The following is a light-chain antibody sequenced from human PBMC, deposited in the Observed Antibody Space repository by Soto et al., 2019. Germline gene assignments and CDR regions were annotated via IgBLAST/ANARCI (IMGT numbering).Light chain of an antibody. J-gene: IGKJ4*01. V-gene: IGKV1-9*01. CDR1: QDISSY. Sequence: DIQLTQSPSFLSASVGDRVTITCRTSQDISSYLASYQQKPGKAPQLLISAAATLQSGVPSRFSGSGSGTEVTLTFSSLQPEDFATYYCQQLKSYPLSFGGGTKVEI. CDR2: AAA. CDR3: QQLKSYPLS.